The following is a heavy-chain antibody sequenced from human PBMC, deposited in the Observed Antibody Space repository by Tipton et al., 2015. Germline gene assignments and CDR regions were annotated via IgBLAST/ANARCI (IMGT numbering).Heavy chain of an antibody. CDR2: IQYSGGT. V-gene: IGHV4-4*02. Sequence: TLSLTCAVSGGSISSSNWWSWVRQPPGKELQWIGYIQYSGGTNYNPSLESRVSMSVDTSKTQFSLEMRSVTATDTAVYYCARARGRHGGLFDSWGQGILVTVSS. CDR3: ARARGRHGGLFDS. D-gene: IGHD4-23*01. J-gene: IGHJ4*02. CDR1: GGSISSSNW.